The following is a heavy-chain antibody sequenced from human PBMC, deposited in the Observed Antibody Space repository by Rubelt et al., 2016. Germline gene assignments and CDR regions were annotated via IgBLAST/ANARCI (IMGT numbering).Heavy chain of an antibody. CDR3: AREEYGDPEDDFYGMDV. CDR2: IHYSGHI. V-gene: IGHV4-39*07. J-gene: IGHJ6*02. Sequence: QLHLQESGPGLVKPSETLSLTCTVSGGSITSSSHYWAWIRQPPGKGLEWIASIHYSGHITYNPSLQSRVTISLDTSASQFSRKLNCVTAADTAIYYCAREEYGDPEDDFYGMDVWGQGTTVTVSS. CDR1: GGSITSSSHY. D-gene: IGHD4-17*01.